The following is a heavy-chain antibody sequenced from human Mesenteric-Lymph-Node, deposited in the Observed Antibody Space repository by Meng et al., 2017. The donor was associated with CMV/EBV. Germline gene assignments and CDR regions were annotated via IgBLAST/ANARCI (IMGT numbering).Heavy chain of an antibody. CDR3: ARVDVSRLLEWLPHHGMDV. CDR2: ISGGSTTI. V-gene: IGHV3-48*04. CDR1: GFTFSSYG. Sequence: GGSLRLSCAASGFTFSSYGMSWVRQAPGKGLEWVSYISGGSTTIYYADSVKGRFTISRDNAKNSLNLQMNTLRAEDTAVYYCARVDVSRLLEWLPHHGMDVWGHGTTVTVSS. J-gene: IGHJ6*02. D-gene: IGHD3-3*01.